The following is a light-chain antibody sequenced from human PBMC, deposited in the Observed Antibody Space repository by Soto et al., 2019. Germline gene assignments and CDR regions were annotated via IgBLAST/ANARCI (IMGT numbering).Light chain of an antibody. CDR2: EGT. J-gene: IGLJ1*01. CDR3: FSYAGNSVYV. V-gene: IGLV2-23*01. Sequence: QSALTQPASVSGSPGQSITISCTGTSSDVGSYNLVSWFQQLPGKVPKLIIYEGTKRPSGVSDRFSGSKSGYTASLTISGLQAEDAADYYCFSYAGNSVYVFXTGTKVTVL. CDR1: SSDVGSYNL.